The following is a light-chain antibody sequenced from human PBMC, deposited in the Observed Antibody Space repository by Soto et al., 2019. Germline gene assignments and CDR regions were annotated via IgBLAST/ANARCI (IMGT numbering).Light chain of an antibody. CDR3: QQYGSSPPYT. J-gene: IGKJ2*01. Sequence: EIVLTQSPGTLSLSPGERATLSCRPSQSVSSSYLAWYQQKPGQAPRLLIYGASSRATGIPDRFSGSGSGTDFTLTISSLEPEDFAVYYCQQYGSSPPYTFGQGTKLEIK. CDR2: GAS. V-gene: IGKV3-20*01. CDR1: QSVSSSY.